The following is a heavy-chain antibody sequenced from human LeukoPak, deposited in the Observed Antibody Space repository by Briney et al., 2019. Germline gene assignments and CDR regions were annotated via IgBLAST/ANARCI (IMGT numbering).Heavy chain of an antibody. CDR2: IYYSGST. D-gene: IGHD6-13*01. CDR3: ARWVSAAAANWFDP. V-gene: IGHV4-59*01. J-gene: IGHJ5*02. CDR1: GGSISSYY. Sequence: SETLSLTCTVSGGSISSYYWSWIRQPPGKGLEWIGYIYYSGSTNYNPSLKSRVTISVDTSKNQFSLKLSSVTAADTAVYYCARWVSAAAANWFDPWGQGTLVTVSS.